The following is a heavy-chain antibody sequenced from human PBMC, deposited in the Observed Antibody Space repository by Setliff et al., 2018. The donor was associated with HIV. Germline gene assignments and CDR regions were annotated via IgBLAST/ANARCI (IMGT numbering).Heavy chain of an antibody. CDR2: INPSGGST. CDR3: ARGADTARLPREYYYYYGMDV. V-gene: IGHV1-46*01. Sequence: ASVKVSCKASGYTFTRHHMHWVRQAPGQGLEWMGIINPSGGSTYSAQNFQGRVTLTRDTSTSTVYMELRSLRSEDTAMYYCARGADTARLPREYYYYYGMDVWGQGTTVTVS. D-gene: IGHD5-18*01. CDR1: GYTFTRHH. J-gene: IGHJ6*02.